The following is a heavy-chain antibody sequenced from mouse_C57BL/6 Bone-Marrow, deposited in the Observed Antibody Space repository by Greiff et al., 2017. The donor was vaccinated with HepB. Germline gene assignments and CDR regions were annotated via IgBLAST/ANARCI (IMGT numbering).Heavy chain of an antibody. J-gene: IGHJ3*01. D-gene: IGHD3-2*02. CDR1: GYTFTSYW. CDR3: ARTAQATAAWFAD. V-gene: IGHV1-64*01. Sequence: VQLQQPGAELVKPGASVKLSCKASGYTFTSYWMHWVKQRPGQGLEWIGMIHPNSGSTNYNEKFKSKATLTVDKSSSTAYMQLSSLTSEDSAVYCCARTAQATAAWFADWGQGTLVTVSA. CDR2: IHPNSGST.